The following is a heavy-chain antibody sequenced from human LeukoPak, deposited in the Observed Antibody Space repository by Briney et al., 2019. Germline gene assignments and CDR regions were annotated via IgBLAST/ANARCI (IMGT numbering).Heavy chain of an antibody. CDR1: GYTFTGYY. Sequence: ASVKVSCKASGYTFTGYYMHWVRQAPGQGLEWMGWINPNSGGTNYAQKFQGRVTITADESTSTAYMELSSLRSEDTAVYYCARGSQPWYSGSYTPTFFDYWGQGTLVTVSS. D-gene: IGHD1-26*01. CDR3: ARGSQPWYSGSYTPTFFDY. V-gene: IGHV1-2*02. CDR2: INPNSGGT. J-gene: IGHJ4*02.